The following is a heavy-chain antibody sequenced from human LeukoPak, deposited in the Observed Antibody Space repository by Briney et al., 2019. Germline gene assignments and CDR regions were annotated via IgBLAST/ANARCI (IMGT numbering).Heavy chain of an antibody. J-gene: IGHJ4*02. CDR1: GYRFTSYW. CDR2: IYPGDSDT. V-gene: IGHV5-51*01. Sequence: LGESLKISCKGSGYRFTSYWIGWVRQMPGKGLEWMGIIYPGDSDTRYSPSFQGQVTISADKSISTAYLQWSSLKASDTAMYYCARHVGPHSPPVDYWGQGTLVTVSS. CDR3: ARHVGPHSPPVDY.